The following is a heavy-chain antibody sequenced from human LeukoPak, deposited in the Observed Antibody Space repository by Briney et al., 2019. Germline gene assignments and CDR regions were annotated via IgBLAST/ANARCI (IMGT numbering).Heavy chain of an antibody. D-gene: IGHD6-19*01. J-gene: IGHJ4*02. CDR3: ARLAVAGLDY. CDR2: IYPGDSDT. V-gene: IGHV5-51*01. CDR1: GYPFTTYW. Sequence: GESLKISCKGSGYPFTTYWIGWVRQMPGKGLERMGIIYPGDSDTIYRPSFQGQVTISADKSISTAYLQWNSLRASDTAMYYCARLAVAGLDYWGQGTLVTFS.